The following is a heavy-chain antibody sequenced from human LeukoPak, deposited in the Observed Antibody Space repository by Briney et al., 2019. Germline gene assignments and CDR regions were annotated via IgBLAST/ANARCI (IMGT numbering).Heavy chain of an antibody. Sequence: AGSLRLSCAASGFTFSIYSMNCVRQAPGKGLEWVSSISSSSSYIYYGDSVKGRFTISRDNAKNSLYLQMNSLRAEDTAVYYCARDRPHSSSWFPSVYYYGMDVWGKGTTVTVSS. D-gene: IGHD6-13*01. CDR2: ISSSSSYI. CDR1: GFTFSIYS. CDR3: ARDRPHSSSWFPSVYYYGMDV. J-gene: IGHJ6*04. V-gene: IGHV3-21*01.